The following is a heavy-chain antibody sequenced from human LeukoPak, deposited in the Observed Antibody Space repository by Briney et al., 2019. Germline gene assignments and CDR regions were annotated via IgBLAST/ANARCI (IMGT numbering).Heavy chain of an antibody. V-gene: IGHV3-23*01. CDR1: GFTFSNSA. CDR2: LSGSGINT. J-gene: IGHJ4*01. Sequence: GGSLRLSCAASGFTFSNSAMRWVREAPGKGLEWVSTLSGSGINTYYADSVKGRFTISRDNSKNTLYLQMNSLRAEDTAVYYCAKGIYSSGWSYFDYWGHGTLVTVSS. CDR3: AKGIYSSGWSYFDY. D-gene: IGHD6-19*01.